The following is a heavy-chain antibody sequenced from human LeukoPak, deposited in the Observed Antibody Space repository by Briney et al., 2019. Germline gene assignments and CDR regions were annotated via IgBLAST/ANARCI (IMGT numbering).Heavy chain of an antibody. D-gene: IGHD5-18*01. V-gene: IGHV3-30*02. CDR2: IRYDGRYK. J-gene: IGHJ5*02. CDR3: VREVDTAAVISSWFDP. CDR1: GFTFSSLG. Sequence: GGSLRLSCAASGFTFSSLGMHWVRQAPGKGLEGVAFIRYDGRYKSYADSVHGRFTISRDNSENTLYLQINSLRAEDTALYYCVREVDTAAVISSWFDPWGQGTLVTVSS.